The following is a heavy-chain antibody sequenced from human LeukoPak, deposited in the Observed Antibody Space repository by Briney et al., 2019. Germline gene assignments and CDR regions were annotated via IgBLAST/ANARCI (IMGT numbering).Heavy chain of an antibody. CDR1: GFTFSSYG. J-gene: IGHJ4*02. D-gene: IGHD6-19*01. V-gene: IGHV3-30*18. Sequence: QPEGSLRLSCAASGFTFSSYGMHWVRQAPGKGLEWVAVISYDGSNKYYADSVKGRFTISRDNSKNTLYLQMSSLRAEDTAVYYCAKGGSGWYYFDYWGQGTLVTVSS. CDR2: ISYDGSNK. CDR3: AKGGSGWYYFDY.